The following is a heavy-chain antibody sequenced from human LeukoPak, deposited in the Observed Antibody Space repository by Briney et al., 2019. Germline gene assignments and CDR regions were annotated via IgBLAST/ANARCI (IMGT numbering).Heavy chain of an antibody. J-gene: IGHJ4*02. V-gene: IGHV1-2*02. D-gene: IGHD4-11*01. CDR3: VPATYIFDH. Sequence: ASVKVSCKTSGYTFTDYYMHWVRQAPGQGLEWMGCINTNGGDTNYAPKFQDRVTMTRDTSISTAYLELSSLTLDDTAVYYCVPATYIFDHWGRGTLVIVSS. CDR1: GYTFTDYY. CDR2: INTNGGDT.